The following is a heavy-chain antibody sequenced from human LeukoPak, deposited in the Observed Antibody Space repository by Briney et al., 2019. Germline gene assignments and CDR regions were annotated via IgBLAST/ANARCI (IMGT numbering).Heavy chain of an antibody. Sequence: GGSLRLSCAASGFTFSSYAMYWVRQAPGKGLEWVSAIGGSGGSTYYADSVKGGFTISRGNSKNTLYLQMNSLRAEDTAVYYCAKAGIGGSSLYYFDYWGQGTLVTVSS. D-gene: IGHD6-6*01. CDR2: IGGSGGST. CDR1: GFTFSSYA. V-gene: IGHV3-23*01. CDR3: AKAGIGGSSLYYFDY. J-gene: IGHJ4*02.